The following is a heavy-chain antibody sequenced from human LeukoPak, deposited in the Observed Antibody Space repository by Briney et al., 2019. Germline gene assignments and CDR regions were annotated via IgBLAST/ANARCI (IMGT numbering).Heavy chain of an antibody. CDR2: ISSSSSYI. J-gene: IGHJ4*02. CDR1: GFTFSSDR. Sequence: PGGSLRISCAASGFTFSSDRTNWVRQAPGKWLDWVSSISSSSSYIYYADSVKGRFTTSRDNAKNSLYLQMNSLRAEDTAVYYCALHTMIVDDPFDYWGQGTLVTVSS. CDR3: ALHTMIVDDPFDY. V-gene: IGHV3-21*01. D-gene: IGHD3-22*01.